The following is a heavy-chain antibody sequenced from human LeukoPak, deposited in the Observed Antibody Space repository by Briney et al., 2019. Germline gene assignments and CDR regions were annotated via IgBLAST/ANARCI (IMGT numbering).Heavy chain of an antibody. CDR2: IIPIFGTA. CDR1: GGTSSSYA. CDR3: ARTTIVVGHMDV. J-gene: IGHJ6*03. D-gene: IGHD2-2*01. V-gene: IGHV1-69*01. Sequence: SVKVSCKASGGTSSSYAISWVRQAPGQGLEWMGGIIPIFGTANYAQKFQGRVTITADESTSTAYMELSSLRSEDTAVYYCARTTIVVGHMDVWGKGTTVTVSS.